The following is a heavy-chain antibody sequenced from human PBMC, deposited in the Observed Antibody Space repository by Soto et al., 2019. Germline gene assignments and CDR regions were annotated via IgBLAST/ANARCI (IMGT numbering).Heavy chain of an antibody. Sequence: GGSLRLSCAASGFTVSSNYMSWVRQAPGKGLEWFSDINRGSSTYYADSVKGRFTISRNNSKHTLYLQIITVRAEDTAVYYCASAYSSSFWFDPWGQGTLVTVS. CDR1: GFTVSSNY. V-gene: IGHV3-53*01. J-gene: IGHJ5*02. CDR3: ASAYSSSFWFDP. D-gene: IGHD6-6*01. CDR2: INRGSST.